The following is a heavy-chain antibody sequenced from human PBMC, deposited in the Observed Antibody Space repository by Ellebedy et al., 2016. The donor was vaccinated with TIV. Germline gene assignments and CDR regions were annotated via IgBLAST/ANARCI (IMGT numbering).Heavy chain of an antibody. D-gene: IGHD2-15*01. Sequence: GESLKISCAASGFTFSNYWMSWVRQAPGKGLEWVANIKQDGSEKYYVDSVKGRFTISRDNPKNSLYVYMNSLSAEDTAVYYCARDRVVAAKHNRAYYYYGMDVWGQGTTVTVSS. CDR2: IKQDGSEK. CDR1: GFTFSNYW. CDR3: ARDRVVAAKHNRAYYYYGMDV. J-gene: IGHJ6*02. V-gene: IGHV3-7*01.